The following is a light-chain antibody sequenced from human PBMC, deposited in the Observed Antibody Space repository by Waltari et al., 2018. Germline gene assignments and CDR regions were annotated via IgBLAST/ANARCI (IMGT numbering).Light chain of an antibody. CDR2: GAS. Sequence: EIVFTQSPGTLSFSPGETATLSCRASQSVSGYLAWYQQNPGQAPRLLISGASNRATGSSDRFSGSGSGTDFTLTISRLEPEDFAVYYCRHYGSSRYTFGQGTKLEIK. CDR1: QSVSGY. CDR3: RHYGSSRYT. J-gene: IGKJ2*01. V-gene: IGKV3-20*01.